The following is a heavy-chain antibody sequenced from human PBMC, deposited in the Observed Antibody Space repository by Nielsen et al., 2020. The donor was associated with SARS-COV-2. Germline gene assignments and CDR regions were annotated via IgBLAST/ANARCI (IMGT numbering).Heavy chain of an antibody. D-gene: IGHD2-15*01. V-gene: IGHV3-74*01. CDR3: AKDPQNCSGGSCYPGGVDY. J-gene: IGHJ4*02. CDR2: IKSDGSST. Sequence: WIRQPPGKGLVWVSHIKSDGSSTSYADSVKGRFTIYRDNAKNTLYLQMNSLRAEDTAVYYCAKDPQNCSGGSCYPGGVDYWGQGTLVTVSS.